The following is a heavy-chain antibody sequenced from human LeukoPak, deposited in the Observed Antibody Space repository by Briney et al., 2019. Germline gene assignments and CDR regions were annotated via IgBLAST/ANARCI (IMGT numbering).Heavy chain of an antibody. V-gene: IGHV4-4*02. CDR3: ARRKWDSVDY. CDR2: IYHSGST. CDR1: GGSISSSNW. Sequence: SGTLSLTCAVSGGSISSSNWWSWVRQPPGKGLEWIGEIYHSGSTNYNPSLKSRVTISMDTSKNQFSLKLSSVTAADTAVYYCARRKWDSVDYWGQGTLVTVSS. J-gene: IGHJ4*02. D-gene: IGHD1-26*01.